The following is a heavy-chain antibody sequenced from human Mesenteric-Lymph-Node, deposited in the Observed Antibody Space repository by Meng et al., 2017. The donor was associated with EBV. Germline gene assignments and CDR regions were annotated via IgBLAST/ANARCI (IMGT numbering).Heavy chain of an antibody. Sequence: QAQLQESGPRLVKPSQTLSLTCAVSGGSISSGAYYWTWIRQPPGKGLESIGYIYYSGSTYYNPSLQSRVTMSVDTSKNQFSLKLSSVTAADTAVYYCARGYSYDSFGLDYWGQGALVTVSS. CDR1: GGSISSGAYY. CDR2: IYYSGST. V-gene: IGHV4-30-4*01. D-gene: IGHD5-18*01. CDR3: ARGYSYDSFGLDY. J-gene: IGHJ4*02.